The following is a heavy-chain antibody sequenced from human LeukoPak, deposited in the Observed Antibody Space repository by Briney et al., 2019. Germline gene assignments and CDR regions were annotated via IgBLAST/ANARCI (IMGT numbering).Heavy chain of an antibody. D-gene: IGHD6-13*01. CDR1: GYSFTNYW. Sequence: GESLKISCKGSGYSFTNYWIGWVRQMPGKGPEWMGIIYPGDSDTRYSPSFQGQVTISADKSISTAYLQWSSLKASDTAMYYCARRSRIAAAGTPMDAFDIWGQGTMVTVSS. CDR2: IYPGDSDT. CDR3: ARRSRIAAAGTPMDAFDI. J-gene: IGHJ3*02. V-gene: IGHV5-51*01.